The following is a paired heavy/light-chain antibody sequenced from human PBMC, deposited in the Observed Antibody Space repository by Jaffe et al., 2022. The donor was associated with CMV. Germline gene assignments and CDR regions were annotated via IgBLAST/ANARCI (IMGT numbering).Heavy chain of an antibody. D-gene: IGHD3-10*01. J-gene: IGHJ6*02. CDR2: IRGSGTS. CDR3: ARENLFFGEGNDFYNYGLDV. V-gene: IGHV4-4*07. Sequence: QVQLRESGPGLVKPSETLFLTCSVSGGSTDDYYWTWIRQPAGKGLEIIGRIRGSGTSKYNPSLRGRVDMSLDTSQNQFFLTLRSVTAADTAIYYCARENLFFGEGNDFYNYGLDVWGRGITVTVSS. CDR1: GGSTDDYY.
Light chain of an antibody. CDR2: TTS. V-gene: IGKV3-20*01. CDR3: HQYSSSV. J-gene: IGKJ4*01. CDR1: QRISNSY. Sequence: VVLTQSPGTLSLSPGERATLSCRASQRISNSYVAWYQQKDGQPPRLLIYTTSTRPTGIPDRFSGSGSGTEFTLTISRIEPEDFAVYYCHQYSSSVFGGGTRV.